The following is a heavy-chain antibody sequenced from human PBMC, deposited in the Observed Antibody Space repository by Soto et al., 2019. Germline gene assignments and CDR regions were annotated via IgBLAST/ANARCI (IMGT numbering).Heavy chain of an antibody. Sequence: QVQLVESGGGVVQPGRSPRLSCAASGFTFSNYIMHWVRLAPGKGLEWVAIILHDGNNKYYADSVKGRFTISRDNSKNTLYLQMNSLRTEDTAIYYCARDDEGGSYCDLGYWGQGTLVTVSS. V-gene: IGHV3-30-3*01. CDR1: GFTFSNYI. CDR2: ILHDGNNK. CDR3: ARDDEGGSYCDLGY. D-gene: IGHD3-10*01. J-gene: IGHJ4*02.